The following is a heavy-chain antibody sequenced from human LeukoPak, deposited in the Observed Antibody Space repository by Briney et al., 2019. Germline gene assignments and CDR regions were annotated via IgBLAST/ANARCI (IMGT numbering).Heavy chain of an antibody. CDR1: GFTFSSYD. Sequence: GGSLRLSCAAPGFTFSSYDMNWVRQAPGKGLEWISYISSGSTSMYHADSVKGRFTTSRDNAKNSLYLQMNSLRAEDTAVYYCARDRGVSGTYADYWGQGTLVTVSS. CDR3: ARDRGVSGTYADY. J-gene: IGHJ4*02. D-gene: IGHD1-26*01. V-gene: IGHV3-48*01. CDR2: ISSGSTSM.